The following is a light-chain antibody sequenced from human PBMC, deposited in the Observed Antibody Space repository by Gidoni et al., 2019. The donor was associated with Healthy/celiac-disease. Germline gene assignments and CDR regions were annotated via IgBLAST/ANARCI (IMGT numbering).Light chain of an antibody. Sequence: ATLSCRASQSVSSYLAWYQQKPGQAPRLLIYDASNRATGIPARFSGSGSGTDFTLTISSLEPEDFAVYYCQQRSNWPPLFTFGPGTKVDIK. CDR1: QSVSSY. CDR3: QQRSNWPPLFT. J-gene: IGKJ3*01. V-gene: IGKV3-11*01. CDR2: DAS.